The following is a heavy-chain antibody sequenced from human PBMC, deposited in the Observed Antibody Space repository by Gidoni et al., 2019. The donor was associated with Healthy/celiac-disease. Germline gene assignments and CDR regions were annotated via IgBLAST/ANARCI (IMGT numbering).Heavy chain of an antibody. V-gene: IGHV1-2*04. CDR2: INPNSGGT. CDR1: GYTFTGYY. J-gene: IGHJ4*02. CDR3: AREGVWGSYRYPQVVYFDY. D-gene: IGHD3-16*02. Sequence: QVQLVQSGAEVKKPGASVKVSCKASGYTFTGYYMHWVRQAPGQGLEWMGWINPNSGGTNYAQKFQGWVTMTRDTSISTAYMELSRLRSDDTAVYYCAREGVWGSYRYPQVVYFDYWGQGTLVTVSS.